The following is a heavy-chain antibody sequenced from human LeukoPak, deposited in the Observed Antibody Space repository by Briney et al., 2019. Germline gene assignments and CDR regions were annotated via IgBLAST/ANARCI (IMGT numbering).Heavy chain of an antibody. J-gene: IGHJ4*02. D-gene: IGHD3-22*01. CDR3: ARGGYYYDTCGPFDY. Sequence: SETLSLTCTVSGGSINSGGYYWSWIRQHPGKGLEWIGYISHSGSTSYNPSLKSRVTISVDTSNNEFSLRLTSVTATDTAVYYCARGGYYYDTCGPFDYWGQGTLVTVSS. V-gene: IGHV4-31*03. CDR1: GGSINSGGYY. CDR2: ISHSGST.